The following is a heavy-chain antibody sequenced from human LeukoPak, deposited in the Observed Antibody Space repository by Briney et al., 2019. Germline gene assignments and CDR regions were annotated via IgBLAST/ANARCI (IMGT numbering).Heavy chain of an antibody. J-gene: IGHJ6*02. D-gene: IGHD5-12*01. CDR2: IKQDGSEK. V-gene: IGHV3-7*01. Sequence: HAGGSLRLSCVGSEFIFGSYWMSWVRQAPGKGLEWVANIKQDGSEKYYVDSVKGRFTVFRDNDKNSLYLQMNRLRAEDTAMYFCARGYKSEPPAKYGMDVWGRGTTVTVSS. CDR3: ARGYKSEPPAKYGMDV. CDR1: EFIFGSYW.